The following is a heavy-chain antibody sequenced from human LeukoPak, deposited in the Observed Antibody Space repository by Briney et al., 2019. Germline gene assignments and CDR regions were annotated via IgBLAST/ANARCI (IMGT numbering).Heavy chain of an antibody. Sequence: GGSLRLSCSASGFTFSNYAMSWVRQAPGKGLQYVSAVRRNGGSTYYAVSVKGRFTISRDNSKNTLYLQMSSLRAEDMAVYYCVKGGDSGWYYFDYWGQGTLVTVSS. CDR3: VKGGDSGWYYFDY. CDR1: GFTFSNYA. CDR2: VRRNGGST. D-gene: IGHD6-19*01. J-gene: IGHJ4*02. V-gene: IGHV3-64D*09.